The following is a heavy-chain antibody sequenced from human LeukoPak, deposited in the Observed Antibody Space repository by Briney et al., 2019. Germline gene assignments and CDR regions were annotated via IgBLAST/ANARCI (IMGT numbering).Heavy chain of an antibody. CDR1: GDAITGSSYY. CDR3: ARQYYDRTGYYYFDY. J-gene: IGHJ4*02. Sequence: PSETLSLTCTVSGDAITGSSYYWGWIRQPPGKGLEWIGSMYYSGSTYSNPSLKSRVTMSADTSKNQFSLKLSPVSAADTAVYYCARQYYDRTGYYYFDYWDQGTLVSVSS. V-gene: IGHV4-39*01. CDR2: MYYSGST. D-gene: IGHD3-22*01.